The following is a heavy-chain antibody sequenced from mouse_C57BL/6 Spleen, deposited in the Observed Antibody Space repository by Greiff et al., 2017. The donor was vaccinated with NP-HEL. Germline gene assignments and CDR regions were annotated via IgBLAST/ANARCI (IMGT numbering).Heavy chain of an antibody. D-gene: IGHD2-5*01. CDR3: AYYSNYGFAY. CDR2: INPNNGGT. J-gene: IGHJ3*01. Sequence: EVQLQQSGPELVKPGASVKISCKASGYTFTDYYMNWVKQSHGKSLEWIGDINPNNGGTSYNQKFKGKATLTVDKSSSTAYMALRSLTSEDSAVYYCAYYSNYGFAYWGQGTLVTVSA. V-gene: IGHV1-26*01. CDR1: GYTFTDYY.